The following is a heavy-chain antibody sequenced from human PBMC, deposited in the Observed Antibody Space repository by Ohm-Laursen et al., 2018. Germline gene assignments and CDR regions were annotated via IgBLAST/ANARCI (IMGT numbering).Heavy chain of an antibody. CDR1: GFIVNSNH. CDR3: ARGIVRGVTGPDY. J-gene: IGHJ4*02. V-gene: IGHV3-66*01. Sequence: SLRLSCTASGFIVNSNHMSWVRQAPGKGLEWVSVINTEDQTSYLNSVKGRFSISRDNSKNTVYLQMNSLRVEDTAVYYCARGIVRGVTGPDYWGQGTLVTVSS. D-gene: IGHD1-14*01. CDR2: INTEDQT.